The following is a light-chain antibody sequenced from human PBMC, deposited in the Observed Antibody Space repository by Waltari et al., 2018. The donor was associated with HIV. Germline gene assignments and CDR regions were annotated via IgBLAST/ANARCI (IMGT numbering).Light chain of an antibody. Sequence: QSGLTQPASVSGSLGQSITISCFASSSDFRLPNPFSWYQHHPDKAPQLVIYDDNIRPSEIPFRFSASKSGNTASLTISGLQVDDEADYYCSSYMNSGTLVFGGGTKVTVL. V-gene: IGLV2-14*01. CDR3: SSYMNSGTLV. J-gene: IGLJ3*02. CDR2: DDN. CDR1: SSDFRLPNP.